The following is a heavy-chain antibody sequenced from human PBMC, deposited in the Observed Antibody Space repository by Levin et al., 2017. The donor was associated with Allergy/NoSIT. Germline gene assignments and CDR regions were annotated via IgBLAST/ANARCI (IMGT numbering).Heavy chain of an antibody. D-gene: IGHD4-17*01. Sequence: HGESLKISCAASGFTFSNYAMHWVRQAPGKGLEWVAFISYDGSNKYYADSVKGRVTISRDNSKNTLYLQMDSLRTEDTAVYYCARGGIYDDYAWYGYWGQGIRVTVSS. CDR1: GFTFSNYA. CDR3: ARGGIYDDYAWYGY. V-gene: IGHV3-30-3*01. J-gene: IGHJ4*02. CDR2: ISYDGSNK.